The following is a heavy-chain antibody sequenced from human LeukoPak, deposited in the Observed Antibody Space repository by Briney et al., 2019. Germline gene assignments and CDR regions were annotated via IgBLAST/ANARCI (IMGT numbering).Heavy chain of an antibody. CDR3: ARALAGYSSSWHAGWFDP. Sequence: PSETLSLTCTVSGGSISSSSYYWGWIRQPPGKGLEWIGSTYYSGSTYYNPSLKSRVTISVDTSKNQFSLKLSSVTAADTAVYYCARALAGYSSSWHAGWFDPWGQGTLVTVSS. CDR1: GGSISSSSYY. CDR2: TYYSGST. D-gene: IGHD6-13*01. V-gene: IGHV4-39*07. J-gene: IGHJ5*02.